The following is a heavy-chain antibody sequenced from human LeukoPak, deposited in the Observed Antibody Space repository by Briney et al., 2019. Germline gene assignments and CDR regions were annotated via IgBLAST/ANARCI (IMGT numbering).Heavy chain of an antibody. CDR2: INGDGSRR. CDR3: AKIYDFWSGPDY. Sequence: GGSLRLSCAASGFIFTSHWMFWVRQVPGKGPVWVSRINGDGSRREYADSVKGRFTISRDNSKNTLYLQMNSLRAEDTAVYYCAKIYDFWSGPDYWGQGTLVTVSS. J-gene: IGHJ4*02. D-gene: IGHD3-3*01. V-gene: IGHV3-74*01. CDR1: GFIFTSHW.